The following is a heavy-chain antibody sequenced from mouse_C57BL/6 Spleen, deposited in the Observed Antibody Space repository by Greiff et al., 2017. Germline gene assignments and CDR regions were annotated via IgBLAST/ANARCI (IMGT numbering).Heavy chain of an antibody. Sequence: EVKLMESGAELVRPGSSVKMSCKTSGYTFTSYGINWVKQRPGQGLEWIGYIYIGNGYTEYNEKFKGKATLTSDTSSSTSYMQLSSLTSEDSAIYFCARAGYGSSYDYAMDYWGQGTSVTVSS. CDR1: GYTFTSYG. D-gene: IGHD1-1*01. CDR3: ARAGYGSSYDYAMDY. J-gene: IGHJ4*01. CDR2: IYIGNGYT. V-gene: IGHV1-58*01.